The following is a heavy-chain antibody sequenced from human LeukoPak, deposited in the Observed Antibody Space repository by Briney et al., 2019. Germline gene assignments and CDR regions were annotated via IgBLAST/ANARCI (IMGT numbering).Heavy chain of an antibody. CDR1: GGSLSSYY. J-gene: IGHJ5*02. CDR3: ARGGSGSYYNDFQFDP. CDR2: IYYSGST. Sequence: SETLSLTCTVSGGSLSSYYWSWIRQPPGKGLEWIGYIYYSGSTNYNPSLKSRVTISVDTSKNQFSLKLSSVTAADTAVYHCARGGSGSYYNDFQFDPWGQGTLVSVSS. V-gene: IGHV4-59*01. D-gene: IGHD3-10*01.